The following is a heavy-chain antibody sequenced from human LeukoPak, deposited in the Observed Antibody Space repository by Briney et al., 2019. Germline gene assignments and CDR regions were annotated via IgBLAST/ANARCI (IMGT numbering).Heavy chain of an antibody. Sequence: ASVKVSCKASGYTFTSYYMHWVRQAPGQGLEWMGIINPSGGSTSYAQKFQGRVTMTRDMSTSTVYMELSSLRSEDTAVYYCATDGTKTYDYDAFDIWGQGTMVTVSS. CDR1: GYTFTSYY. CDR2: INPSGGST. V-gene: IGHV1-46*01. D-gene: IGHD3-16*01. J-gene: IGHJ3*02. CDR3: ATDGTKTYDYDAFDI.